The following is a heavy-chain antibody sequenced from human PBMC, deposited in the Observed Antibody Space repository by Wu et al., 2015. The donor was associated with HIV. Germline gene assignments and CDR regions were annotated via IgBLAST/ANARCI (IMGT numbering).Heavy chain of an antibody. CDR3: AREVAGY. D-gene: IGHD5-12*01. V-gene: IGHV4-34*02. Sequence: QVQLQQWGAGLLKPSETLPLTCAVYGGSLNTYYWSWIRQPPGKGLEWVGEINHSGNTNYNPSLEGRVTISVDTSKNQFSLKVSSVTAADTAVYYCAREVAGYWGQGTLVTVSS. CDR1: GGSLNTYY. CDR2: INHSGNT. J-gene: IGHJ4*02.